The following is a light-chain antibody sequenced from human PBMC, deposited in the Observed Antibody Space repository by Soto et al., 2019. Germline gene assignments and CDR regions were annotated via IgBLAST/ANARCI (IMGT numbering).Light chain of an antibody. V-gene: IGKV1-5*03. CDR2: KAS. Sequence: DIQMTQSPSTLSASVGDRVTITCRASQSISSWLAWYQQKPGKAPKLLIYKASSLESGVPSRFSGSGSGTEFTLTITSLQPEDFATYYCQQSYTTPRTFGQGTKVDIK. J-gene: IGKJ1*01. CDR3: QQSYTTPRT. CDR1: QSISSW.